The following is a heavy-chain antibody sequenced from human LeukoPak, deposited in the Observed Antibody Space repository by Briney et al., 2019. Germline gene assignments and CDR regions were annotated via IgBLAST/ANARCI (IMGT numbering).Heavy chain of an antibody. CDR3: AKDLYFYCSGSYYFFDY. CDR1: GFTFSSYG. V-gene: IGHV3-30*18. D-gene: IGHD3-10*01. CDR2: ISYDGSNK. Sequence: GGSLRLSCAASGFTFSSYGMRWVRQAPGKGLEWVAVISYDGSNKYYADSVKGRFTISRDTSKNSLYLQMNSLRAEDTPLYYCAKDLYFYCSGSYYFFDYWGQGTLLTVSS. J-gene: IGHJ4*02.